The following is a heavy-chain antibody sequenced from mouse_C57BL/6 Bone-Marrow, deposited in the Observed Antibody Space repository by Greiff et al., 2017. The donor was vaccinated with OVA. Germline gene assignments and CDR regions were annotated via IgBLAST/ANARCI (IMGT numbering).Heavy chain of an antibody. CDR3: ASSSYGSRVAWFAY. Sequence: VKLQESGAELARPGASVKLSCKASGYTFTSYGISWVKQRTGQGLEWIGEIYPRSGNTYYNGKFKGKATLTADKSSSTAYMELRSLTSEDSAVYFCASSSYGSRVAWFAYWGQGTLVTVSA. CDR2: IYPRSGNT. D-gene: IGHD1-1*01. CDR1: GYTFTSYG. V-gene: IGHV1-81*01. J-gene: IGHJ3*01.